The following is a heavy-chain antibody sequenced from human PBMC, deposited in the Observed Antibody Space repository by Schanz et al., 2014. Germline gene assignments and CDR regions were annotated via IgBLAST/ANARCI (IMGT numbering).Heavy chain of an antibody. CDR2: ISGSGGST. J-gene: IGHJ4*02. V-gene: IGHV3-23*04. Sequence: EVQLVESGGGLIQPGGSLRLSCAASGFGFTTYAMSWVRQAPGKGLEWVSAISGSGGSTYYADSVKGRFTISRDNSKNTVYLQMNSLRPGDTAVYYCARESSNDIVLVPGAVFDHWGQGTLVTVSS. D-gene: IGHD2-2*01. CDR1: GFGFTTYA. CDR3: ARESSNDIVLVPGAVFDH.